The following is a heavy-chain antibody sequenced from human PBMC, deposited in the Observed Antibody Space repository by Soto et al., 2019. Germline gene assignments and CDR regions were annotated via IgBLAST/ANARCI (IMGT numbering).Heavy chain of an antibody. CDR1: GYSISREYY. CDR2: SYHSGST. D-gene: IGHD6-6*01. Sequence: PSETLSLTCAVSGYSISREYYWGWIRQPPGKGLEWIGSSYHSGSTYYNPSLKSRVMILLDTSKNHFSLKLTSVTAADTAVYYCAREARTLDWFLDLWGRGTLVTVSS. V-gene: IGHV4-38-2*01. CDR3: AREARTLDWFLDL. J-gene: IGHJ2*01.